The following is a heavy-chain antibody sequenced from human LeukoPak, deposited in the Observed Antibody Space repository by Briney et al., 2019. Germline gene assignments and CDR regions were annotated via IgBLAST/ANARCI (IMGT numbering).Heavy chain of an antibody. Sequence: GGSLRLSCAASGFTFSSYAMSWVRQTPGKELEWVSGVSGSGGSTYYADSVKGRFTISRDNSKNTLYLQMNSLRAEDTAVYSCARGLGGIFGVVIIASPFFDYWGQGTLVTVSS. CDR3: ARGLGGIFGVVIIASPFFDY. CDR1: GFTFSSYA. CDR2: VSGSGGST. V-gene: IGHV3-23*01. D-gene: IGHD3-3*01. J-gene: IGHJ4*02.